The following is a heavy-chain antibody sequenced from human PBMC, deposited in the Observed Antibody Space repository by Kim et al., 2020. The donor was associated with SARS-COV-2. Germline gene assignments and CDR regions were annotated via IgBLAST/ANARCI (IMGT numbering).Heavy chain of an antibody. CDR2: ISGSGGST. Sequence: GGSLRLSCAASGFTFSSSAMSWVRQAPGKGLEWVSAISGSGGSTYYADSVKGRFTISRDNSKNTLYLQMNSLRAEDTAVYYCAKGYSSSSSYYFDYWGQGTLVTVSS. CDR1: GFTFSSSA. D-gene: IGHD6-6*01. V-gene: IGHV3-23*01. CDR3: AKGYSSSSSYYFDY. J-gene: IGHJ4*02.